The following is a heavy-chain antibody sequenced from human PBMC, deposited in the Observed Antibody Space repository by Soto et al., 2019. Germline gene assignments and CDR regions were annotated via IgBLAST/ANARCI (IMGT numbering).Heavy chain of an antibody. Sequence: QVQLAQSGAEVKKPGASVKVSCKASGYTFTSYGISWVRQAPGQGLEWMGWISAYNGNTNYAQTLQGRVTMTTDTFTSTAYKELRRVGSDETAVYYCAGDGGYGGSYWGPGSLVTVSS. CDR1: GYTFTSYG. CDR3: AGDGGYGGSY. D-gene: IGHD1-26*01. CDR2: ISAYNGNT. V-gene: IGHV1-18*01. J-gene: IGHJ4*02.